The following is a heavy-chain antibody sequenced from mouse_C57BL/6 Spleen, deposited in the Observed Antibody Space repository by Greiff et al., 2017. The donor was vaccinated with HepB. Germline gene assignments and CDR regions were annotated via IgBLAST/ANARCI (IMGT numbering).Heavy chain of an antibody. V-gene: IGHV1-15*01. CDR2: IDPETGGT. D-gene: IGHD2-1*01. Sequence: SGAELVRPGASVTLSCKASGYTFTDYEMHWVKQTPVHGLEWIGAIDPETGGTAYNQKFKGKAILTADKSSSTAYMELRSLTSEDSAVYYCTREDYCNDYYAMDYWGQGTSVTVSS. J-gene: IGHJ4*01. CDR1: GYTFTDYE. CDR3: TREDYCNDYYAMDY.